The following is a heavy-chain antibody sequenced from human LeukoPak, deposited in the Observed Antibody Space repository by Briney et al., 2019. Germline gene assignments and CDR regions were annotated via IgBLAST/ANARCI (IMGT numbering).Heavy chain of an antibody. D-gene: IGHD3-10*01. CDR2: IYWNDDK. Sequence: SGPTLVEPTQTLTLTCTFSGFSLSTNGVGVGWIRQPPGKALEWLAAIYWNDDKRYSPSLKSRLTITKDTSKNQVVLTMTNMDPVDTGTYYCAHRLADYYGSGRLNWFDPWGQGTPVTVSS. V-gene: IGHV2-5*01. J-gene: IGHJ5*02. CDR1: GFSLSTNGVG. CDR3: AHRLADYYGSGRLNWFDP.